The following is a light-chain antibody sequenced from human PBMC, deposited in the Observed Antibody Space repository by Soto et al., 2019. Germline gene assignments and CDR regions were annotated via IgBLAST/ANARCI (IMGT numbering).Light chain of an antibody. Sequence: EIVLPQSQATLSLSPGASSTLSRRASQSVSSYLAWYQQKPGQAPRLLIYDASNRATGIPARFSGSGSGTDFTLTISSLQPEDFATYYCQKSYSTPITFGHGKRLEIK. CDR2: DAS. J-gene: IGKJ5*01. CDR3: QKSYSTPIT. CDR1: QSVSSY. V-gene: IGKV3-11*01.